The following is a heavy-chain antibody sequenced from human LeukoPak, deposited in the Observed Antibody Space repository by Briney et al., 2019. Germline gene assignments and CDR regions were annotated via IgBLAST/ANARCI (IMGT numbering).Heavy chain of an antibody. V-gene: IGHV3-7*01. Sequence: GGSLRLSCVASGFTFSSAWMSWLRQAPGKGLEWVANIKPDGSAKHYVDSVKGRFTISRDNAEKSLYLQMNSLRAEDTAVYYCARVIGTDEAEGDWGQGTLVTVSS. CDR2: IKPDGSAK. J-gene: IGHJ4*02. CDR3: ARVIGTDEAEGD. CDR1: GFTFSSAW.